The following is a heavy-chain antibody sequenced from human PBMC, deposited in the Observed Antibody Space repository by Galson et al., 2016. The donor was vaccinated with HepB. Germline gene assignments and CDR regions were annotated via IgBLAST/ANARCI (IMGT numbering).Heavy chain of an antibody. CDR1: GNTLTELS. CDR3: GTPSYSGYDRGRDYYYYYGMDV. CDR2: FDPEDGEI. J-gene: IGHJ6*02. V-gene: IGHV1-24*01. D-gene: IGHD5-12*01. Sequence: SVKVSCKVSGNTLTELSIHWVRQAPGKGLEWMGGFDPEDGEIIYAQKFRGRVTMTEDTSTDTAYMEMSSLRPDDTAVDYCGTPSYSGYDRGRDYYYYYGMDVWGQGATVTVSS.